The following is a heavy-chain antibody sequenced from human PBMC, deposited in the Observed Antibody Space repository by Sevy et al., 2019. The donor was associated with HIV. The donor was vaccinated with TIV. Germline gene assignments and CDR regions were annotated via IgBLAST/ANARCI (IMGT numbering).Heavy chain of an antibody. CDR2: IYSNGNT. D-gene: IGHD2-15*01. V-gene: IGHV4-61*01. CDR1: NDSVSSGTFH. J-gene: IGHJ4*02. Sequence: SETLSLTCTVSNDSVSSGTFHWSWIRQPPQKGLEWIGYIYSNGNTNYNPSLKSRVTISVDTSKKQFSLRLNSVTAADTAVYYCARLRWPEAHFDYWGQGTLVTVSS. CDR3: ARLRWPEAHFDY.